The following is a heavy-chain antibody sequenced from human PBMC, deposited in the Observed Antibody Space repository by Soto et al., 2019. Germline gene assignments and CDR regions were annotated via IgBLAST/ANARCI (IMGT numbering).Heavy chain of an antibody. CDR2: IYYSGST. CDR3: ARTNSSGYYYVDY. Sequence: SETLSLTCTVSGGSISSYYWSWIRQPPGKGLEWIGYIYYSGSTNYNPSLKRRVTISVDTSKNQFSLKLSSVTAADTAAYYCARTNSSGYYYVDYWGQGTLVTVSS. CDR1: GGSISSYY. J-gene: IGHJ4*02. V-gene: IGHV4-59*01. D-gene: IGHD3-22*01.